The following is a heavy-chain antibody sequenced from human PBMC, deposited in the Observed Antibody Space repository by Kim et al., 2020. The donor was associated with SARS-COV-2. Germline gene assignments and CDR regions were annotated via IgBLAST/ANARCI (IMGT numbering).Heavy chain of an antibody. Sequence: SETLSLTCAVYGGSFSGYYWSWIRQPPGKGLEWIGEINHSGSTNYNPSLKSRVTISVDTSKNQFSLKLSSVTAADTAVYYCARAIAVAGKRFDPWGQGTLVTVSS. CDR3: ARAIAVAGKRFDP. CDR2: INHSGST. D-gene: IGHD6-19*01. CDR1: GGSFSGYY. J-gene: IGHJ5*02. V-gene: IGHV4-34*01.